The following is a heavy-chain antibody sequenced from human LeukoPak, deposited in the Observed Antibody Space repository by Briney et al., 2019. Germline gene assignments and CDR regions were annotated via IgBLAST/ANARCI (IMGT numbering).Heavy chain of an antibody. CDR2: IIPIFGTA. V-gene: IGHV1-69*05. J-gene: IGHJ4*02. Sequence: SVKVSCKASGGTFSSYAISWVRQAPGQGLEWMGGIIPIFGTANYAQKFQDRVTITTDESTSTAYMELSSLRTEDRAVYYCARFTRVVRGSLFDDWGQGTLVTVSS. CDR3: ARFTRVVRGSLFDD. CDR1: GGTFSSYA. D-gene: IGHD3-10*01.